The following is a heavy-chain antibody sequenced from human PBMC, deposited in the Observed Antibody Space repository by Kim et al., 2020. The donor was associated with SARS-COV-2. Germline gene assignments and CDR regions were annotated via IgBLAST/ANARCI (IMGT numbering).Heavy chain of an antibody. CDR2: INHSGST. CDR1: GGSFSGYY. Sequence: SETLSLTCAVYGGSFSGYYWSWIRQPPGKGLEWIGEINHSGSTNYNPSLKSRVTISVDTSKNQFSLKLSSVTAADTAVYYCARERGRLLWFGVLLSSYGMDVWGQGTTVTVSS. CDR3: ARERGRLLWFGVLLSSYGMDV. V-gene: IGHV4-34*01. D-gene: IGHD3-10*01. J-gene: IGHJ6*02.